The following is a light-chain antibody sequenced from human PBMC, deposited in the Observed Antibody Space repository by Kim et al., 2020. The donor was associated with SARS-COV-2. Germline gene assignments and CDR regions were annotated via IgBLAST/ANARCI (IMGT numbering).Light chain of an antibody. J-gene: IGLJ2*01. Sequence: GRKAHIPSTGSTTNIGKNTVSWNQKRPGTAPKPLIYENNKRPSGIPDRFSGSKSGTSATLGITGLQTGDEADYYCGTWDSSLSAGVFGGGTQLTVL. CDR3: GTWDSSLSAGV. V-gene: IGLV1-51*01. CDR2: ENN. CDR1: TTNIGKNT.